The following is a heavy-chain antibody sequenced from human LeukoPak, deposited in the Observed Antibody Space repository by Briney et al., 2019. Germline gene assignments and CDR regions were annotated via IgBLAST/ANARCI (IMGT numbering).Heavy chain of an antibody. V-gene: IGHV4-59*02. D-gene: IGHD3-10*01. CDR2: IYDSGIT. J-gene: IGHJ5*02. Sequence: SETLSLTCTVSGGSVSGYYWTWIRQPPGKGLEWIGYIYDSGITNYNPSLKSRVTISVDTPKNQFSLKVSSVTAADTGVYYCARGHDCYGSGRQSWFDPWGQGTRVTVSS. CDR3: ARGHDCYGSGRQSWFDP. CDR1: GGSVSGYY.